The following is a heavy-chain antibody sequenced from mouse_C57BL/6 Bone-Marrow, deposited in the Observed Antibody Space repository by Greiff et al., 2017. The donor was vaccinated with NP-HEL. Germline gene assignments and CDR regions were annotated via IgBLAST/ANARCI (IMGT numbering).Heavy chain of an antibody. J-gene: IGHJ4*01. CDR2: IRSKSNNYAT. CDR1: GFSFNTYA. CDR3: VTAYDGYSHYYAMDY. V-gene: IGHV10-1*01. Sequence: EVHLVESGGGLVQPKGSLKLSCAASGFSFNTYAMNWVRQAPGKGLEWVARIRSKSNNYATYYADSVKDRFTISRDDSESMLYLQMNNLKTEDTAMYYCVTAYDGYSHYYAMDYWGQGTSVTVSS. D-gene: IGHD2-3*01.